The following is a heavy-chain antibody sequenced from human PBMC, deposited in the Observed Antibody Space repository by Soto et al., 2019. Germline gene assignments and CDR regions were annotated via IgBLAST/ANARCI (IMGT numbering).Heavy chain of an antibody. J-gene: IGHJ6*02. CDR2: IIPIPGTA. CDR3: ARSQGSSTSLEIYYYYYYGMDV. Sequence: QVQLVQSGAEVKKPGSSVKVSCKASGGTFSSYAISWVRQAPGQGLEWMGGIIPIPGTANYAQKFQGRVTITADESTSTAYMELSSLRSEDTAAYYCARSQGSSTSLEIYYYYYYGMDVWGRGTTVTVSS. CDR1: GGTFSSYA. V-gene: IGHV1-69*01. D-gene: IGHD2-2*01.